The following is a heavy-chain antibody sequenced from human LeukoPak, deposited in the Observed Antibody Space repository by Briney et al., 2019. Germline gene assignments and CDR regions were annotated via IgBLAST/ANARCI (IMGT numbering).Heavy chain of an antibody. J-gene: IGHJ5*02. CDR3: ASSLAVAGTGGLDP. D-gene: IGHD6-19*01. CDR2: IIPIFGTA. V-gene: IGHV1-69*06. CDR1: GGTFSSYA. Sequence: SVKVSCKASGGTFSSYAISWVRQAPGQGLEWMGGIIPIFGTANYAQKFQGRFTITADKSTSTAYMELSSLRSEDTAVYYCASSLAVAGTGGLDPWGQGTLVTVSS.